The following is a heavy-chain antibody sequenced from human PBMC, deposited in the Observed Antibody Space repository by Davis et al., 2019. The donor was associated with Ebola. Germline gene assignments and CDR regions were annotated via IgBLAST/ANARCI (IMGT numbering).Heavy chain of an antibody. V-gene: IGHV4-34*01. CDR1: GGPFRGYY. CDR3: ARTPYYYDSSGYYSDY. D-gene: IGHD3-22*01. CDR2: INHSGRT. J-gene: IGHJ4*02. Sequence: SQTLSLTCAVYGGPFRGYYWSWIRQPPGKGLEWIGEINHSGRTNYNPSLKSRVSISVDTSKNQISLKLNSVNAADTAVYYCARTPYYYDSSGYYSDYWGQGTLVTVSS.